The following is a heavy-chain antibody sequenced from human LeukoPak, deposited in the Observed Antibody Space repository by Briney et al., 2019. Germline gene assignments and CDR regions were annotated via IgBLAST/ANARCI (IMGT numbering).Heavy chain of an antibody. CDR2: IYYSGST. V-gene: IGHV4-38-2*02. CDR1: GYSISSGYY. D-gene: IGHD3-3*01. CDR3: ARDVGSIFGVVTVDY. J-gene: IGHJ4*02. Sequence: SETLSLTCTVSGYSISSGYYWGWTRQPPGKGLEWIGSIYYSGSTYYNPSLKSRVTISVDTSKNQFSLKLSSVTAADTAVYHCARDVGSIFGVVTVDYWGQGTLVTVSS.